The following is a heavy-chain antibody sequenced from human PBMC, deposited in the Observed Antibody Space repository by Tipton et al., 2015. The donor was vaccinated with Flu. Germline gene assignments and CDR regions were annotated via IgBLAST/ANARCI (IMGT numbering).Heavy chain of an antibody. D-gene: IGHD4-11*01. Sequence: TLSLTCIVSGDSIRSDYFWGWIRQPPGKGLEWIGQISRGGATYYNSSLQSRATISVDSSRNRFSLKVGSVTAADTATYYCARRDYSNYVSQPKNWFDLWGQGILVIVSS. CDR2: ISRGGAT. CDR1: GDSIRSDYF. CDR3: ARRDYSNYVSQPKNWFDL. J-gene: IGHJ5*02. V-gene: IGHV4-38-2*02.